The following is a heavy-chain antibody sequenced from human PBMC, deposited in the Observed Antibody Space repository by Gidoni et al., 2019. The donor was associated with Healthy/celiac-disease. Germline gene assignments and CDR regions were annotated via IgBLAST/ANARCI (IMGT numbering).Heavy chain of an antibody. J-gene: IGHJ4*01. CDR3: ARDKAGDSSGYYQAASDY. Sequence: EVQPGESGGGVVQPGGCRRRTGGADGVAVRSHGMSWVRQAPGKGLEWVAILKQDGSEKFYVASVKVRFTLSRDNATHSLYLQMNSLSAEDTAVYYCARDKAGDSSGYYQAASDYWAMEPWSPSPQ. CDR1: GVAVRSHG. CDR2: LKQDGSEK. D-gene: IGHD3-22*01. V-gene: IGHV3-7*01.